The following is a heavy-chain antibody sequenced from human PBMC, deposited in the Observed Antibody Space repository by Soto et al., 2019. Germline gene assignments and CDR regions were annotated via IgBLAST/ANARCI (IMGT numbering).Heavy chain of an antibody. V-gene: IGHV1-3*01. CDR2: IKAANGDT. J-gene: IGHJ5*02. Sequence: ASVKVSCKASGYTFTSCGIHWVGQAPGQRLEWMGWIKAANGDTKYSPEFQGRVTLTRDTSANTAYLELSSLRSEDTALYYLVRRPVSATVIAWFDPWGQGTLVTVSS. CDR3: VRRPVSATVIAWFDP. CDR1: GYTFTSCG. D-gene: IGHD6-13*01.